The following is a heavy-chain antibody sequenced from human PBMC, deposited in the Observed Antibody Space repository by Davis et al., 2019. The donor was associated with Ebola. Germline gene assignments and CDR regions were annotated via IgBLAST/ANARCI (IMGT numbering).Heavy chain of an antibody. CDR2: ISGAADST. V-gene: IGHV3-23*01. CDR1: GFTFSSYS. CDR3: AKRRGAAVPDDFDY. Sequence: GGSLRLSCAASGFTFSSYSMNWVRQAPGKGLEWVSAISGAADSTSYADSVKGRFTISRDNSKNTVYLQMNTLTTEDTAIYYCAKRRGAAVPDDFDYWGQGTLVTVSS. D-gene: IGHD2-15*01. J-gene: IGHJ4*02.